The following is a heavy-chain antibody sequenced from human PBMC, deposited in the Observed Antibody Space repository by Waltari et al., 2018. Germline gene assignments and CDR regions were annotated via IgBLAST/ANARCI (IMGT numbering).Heavy chain of an antibody. Sequence: EVQLVESGGGLRQPGGSLRLSCAASGFTFSSYAMSWVRQAPGKGLEWFSAISGSGGSTYYEDSVKGRFTISRDNPKNTLYLQMNSLRAEDTAVYYCANSKRLEENPAAFDIWGQGTMVTVSS. CDR3: ANSKRLEENPAAFDI. CDR1: GFTFSSYA. D-gene: IGHD3-22*01. CDR2: ISGSGGST. V-gene: IGHV3-23*04. J-gene: IGHJ3*02.